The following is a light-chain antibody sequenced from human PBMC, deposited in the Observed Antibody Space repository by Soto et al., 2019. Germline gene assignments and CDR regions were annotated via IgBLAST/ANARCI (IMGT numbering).Light chain of an antibody. CDR1: QSVSSN. CDR3: QQYNNWPPT. CDR2: GAS. J-gene: IGKJ1*01. V-gene: IGKV3-15*01. Sequence: EIVMTQSPATLSVSPGERATLSCRASQSVSSNLAWYQQKPGQAPRPLIYGASTRATGIPDRFSGSGSGTEFTLTISSLQSEDFAVYFCQQYNNWPPTFGQGTKVEIK.